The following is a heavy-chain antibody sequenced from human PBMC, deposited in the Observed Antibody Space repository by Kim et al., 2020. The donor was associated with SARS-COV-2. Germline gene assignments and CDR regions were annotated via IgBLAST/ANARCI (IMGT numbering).Heavy chain of an antibody. D-gene: IGHD5-12*01. Sequence: GESLKISCKGSGYSFTSYWISWVRQMPGKGLEWMGRIDPSDSYTNYSPSFQGHVTISADKSISTAYLQWSSLKASDTAMYYCARLVGATSNYYYYYGMDVWGQGTTVTVSS. CDR3: ARLVGATSNYYYYYGMDV. V-gene: IGHV5-10-1*01. CDR1: GYSFTSYW. J-gene: IGHJ6*02. CDR2: IDPSDSYT.